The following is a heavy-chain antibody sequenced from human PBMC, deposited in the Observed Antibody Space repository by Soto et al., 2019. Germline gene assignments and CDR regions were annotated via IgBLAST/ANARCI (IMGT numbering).Heavy chain of an antibody. Sequence: GESLKISCKGSGYRFSDYWISWVRQVPGKGLEWMGKIDPSDSFTTYSPSFQGRVTISVDKSTSTAYLQWSSLKASDTAMYYCARRSNGMDVWGQGTTVTVS. V-gene: IGHV5-10-1*04. CDR1: GYRFSDYW. J-gene: IGHJ6*02. CDR2: IDPSDSFT. CDR3: ARRSNGMDV.